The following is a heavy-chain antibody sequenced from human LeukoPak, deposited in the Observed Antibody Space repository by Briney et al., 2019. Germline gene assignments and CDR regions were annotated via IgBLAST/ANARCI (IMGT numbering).Heavy chain of an antibody. CDR3: ARDSTMFRGVSSFDI. Sequence: GGTLRLSCAASGFTFSSYGMSWVRQAPGKGLEWVSSSSGSGDSTHYADSVKGRFTISRDNSKNTLYLQMNSLRAEDTAVYYCARDSTMFRGVSSFDIWGLGTMVTVSS. CDR1: GFTFSSYG. V-gene: IGHV3-23*01. J-gene: IGHJ3*02. CDR2: SSGSGDST. D-gene: IGHD3-10*01.